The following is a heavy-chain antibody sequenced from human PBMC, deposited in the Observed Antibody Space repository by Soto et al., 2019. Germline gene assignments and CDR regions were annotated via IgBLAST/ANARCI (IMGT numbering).Heavy chain of an antibody. CDR1: GYTFTSYG. J-gene: IGHJ6*02. CDR3: ARDYASSWSYYYGMDV. CDR2: ISTYNGNT. Sequence: GASVKVSCKASGYTFTSYGISWVRQAPGQGLEWMGWISTYNGNTNYAQKLQGRVTMTTDTSTSTAYMELRSLRSDDTAMYYCARDYASSWSYYYGMDVWGQGTTVTVSS. V-gene: IGHV1-18*01. D-gene: IGHD6-13*01.